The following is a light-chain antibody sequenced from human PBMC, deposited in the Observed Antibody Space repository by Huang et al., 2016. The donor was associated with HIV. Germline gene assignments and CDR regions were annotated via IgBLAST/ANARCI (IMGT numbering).Light chain of an antibody. CDR3: QQSYRTPRT. Sequence: DIQMTQFPTSLSASVEDRVTITCRAGPAIDNYLNWYQQKSGRAPRLLIYCASKLQSGVPSRFSGRASGTHFSLTINSLQPDDSAIYYCQQSYRTPRTFGQGTNLEI. J-gene: IGKJ2*01. CDR1: PAIDNY. V-gene: IGKV1-39*01. CDR2: CAS.